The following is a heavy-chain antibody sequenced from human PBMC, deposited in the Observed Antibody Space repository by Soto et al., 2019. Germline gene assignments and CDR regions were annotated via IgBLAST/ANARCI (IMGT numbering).Heavy chain of an antibody. CDR3: ARAYGDSLTTDAFDI. CDR2: IYHSGST. D-gene: IGHD4-17*01. V-gene: IGHV4-4*02. J-gene: IGHJ3*02. Sequence: QVQLQESGPGLVKPSGTLSLTCAVSGGSISSSNWWSWVRQPPGKGLEWIGEIYHSGSTNYNPSLKSRVTISVDKSKNQFSLKLSSVTAADPAVYYCARAYGDSLTTDAFDIWGQGTMVTVSS. CDR1: GGSISSSNW.